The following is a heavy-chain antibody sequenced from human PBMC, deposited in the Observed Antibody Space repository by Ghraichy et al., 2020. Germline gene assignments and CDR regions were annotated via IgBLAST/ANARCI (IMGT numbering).Heavy chain of an antibody. J-gene: IGHJ6*02. CDR2: ISYDGNNK. CDR3: AKDLGMDTAMVKSDNYGLDV. CDR1: GFTFSSYA. V-gene: IGHV3-30*04. Sequence: SLRLSCAASGFTFSSYAMHWVRQAPGKGLEWVALISYDGNNKYYADSVKVRFTISRDNSKKTLYLQINTLRPEDTAMFYCAKDLGMDTAMVKSDNYGLDVGRQGTTITDSS. D-gene: IGHD5-18*01.